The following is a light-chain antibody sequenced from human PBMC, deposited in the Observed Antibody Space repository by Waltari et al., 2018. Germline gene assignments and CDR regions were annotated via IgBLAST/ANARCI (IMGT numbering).Light chain of an antibody. CDR3: QAWDFGIWV. CDR2: LNSDGSH. Sequence: QVVLTQSPSASASLGTSIKLTCTLSSGHSNDAIAWLQQQPEKGPRFLMKLNSDGSHNKGDGISDRFSGSSSGAERYLTISSLHSEDEGDYYCQAWDFGIWVFGGGTKLTVL. CDR1: SGHSNDA. J-gene: IGLJ3*02. V-gene: IGLV4-69*01.